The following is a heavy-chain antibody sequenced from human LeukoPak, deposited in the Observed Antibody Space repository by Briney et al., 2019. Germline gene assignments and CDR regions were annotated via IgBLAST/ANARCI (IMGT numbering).Heavy chain of an antibody. D-gene: IGHD2-15*01. CDR2: VFSSGTT. CDR3: ARARDSSGAWLSYYFDF. V-gene: IGHV4-4*07. CDR1: GGPVDTWY. J-gene: IGHJ4*02. Sequence: SETLSLTCTVSGGPVDTWYWSWIRQPAGKGPEWIGTVFSSGTTYYNPSLKSRVTMSVDALKSQFSLKLTSMTAADTAIYYCARARDSSGAWLSYYFDFWGQGTLVTVSS.